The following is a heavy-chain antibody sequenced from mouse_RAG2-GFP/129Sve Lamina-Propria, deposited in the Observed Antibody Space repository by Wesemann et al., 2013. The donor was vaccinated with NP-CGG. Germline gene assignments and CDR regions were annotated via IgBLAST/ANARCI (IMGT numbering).Heavy chain of an antibody. CDR2: IDPEDGDT. V-gene: IGHV14-1*01. D-gene: IGHD2-1*01. J-gene: IGHJ4*01. CDR3: ARRYGNYVDAMDY. CDR1: GFNIKDYY. Sequence: EVQLQQSGAELVRPGASVKLSCTASGFNIKDYYMHWVKQRPEQGLEWIGRIDPEDGDTEYAPKFQGKATMTADTSSNTAYLQLSSLTSEDSAVYYCARRYGNYVDAMDYWGQGTSVTVSS.